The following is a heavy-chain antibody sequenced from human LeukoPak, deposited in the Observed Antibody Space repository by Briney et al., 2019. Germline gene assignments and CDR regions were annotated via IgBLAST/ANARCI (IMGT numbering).Heavy chain of an antibody. J-gene: IGHJ4*02. D-gene: IGHD3-10*01. Sequence: GRSLRLSCAVSGFTFSSYGMHWVRQAPGKGLEWVAVISYDGSNKYYADSVKGRFTISRDNSKNTLYLQMNSLRAEDTAVYYCAKMYYYGSGSYDYWGQGTLVTVSS. CDR3: AKMYYYGSGSYDY. CDR2: ISYDGSNK. V-gene: IGHV3-30*18. CDR1: GFTFSSYG.